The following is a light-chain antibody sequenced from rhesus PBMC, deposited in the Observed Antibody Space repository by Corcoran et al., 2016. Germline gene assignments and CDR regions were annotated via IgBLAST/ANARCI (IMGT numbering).Light chain of an antibody. Sequence: DIQMSQSPSSLSASVGDKVTITCRASQDITTALAWYQQKPGKAPNLLVYAASTLETGGPSRFSGTGSGTDFPLTISNLQPDDFATYYCQQGYSTPLTFGGGTKVDLK. CDR1: QDITTA. CDR3: QQGYSTPLT. V-gene: IGKV1-33*02. CDR2: AAS. J-gene: IGKJ4*01.